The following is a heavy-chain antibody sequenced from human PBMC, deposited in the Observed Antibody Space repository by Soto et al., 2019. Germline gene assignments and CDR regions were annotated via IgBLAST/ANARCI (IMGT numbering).Heavy chain of an antibody. J-gene: IGHJ5*02. CDR3: ARDRHNNFFDP. D-gene: IGHD6-6*01. V-gene: IGHV4-59*12. CDR2: IYYSGST. CDR1: GVSISSYY. Sequence: SETLSLTCTVSGVSISSYYWSWIRQPPGKGLEWIGYIYYSGSTYYNPSLESRVAISLDTSRSQFSLTLHSVTAADTAIYYCARDRHNNFFDPWGQGTLVTVSS.